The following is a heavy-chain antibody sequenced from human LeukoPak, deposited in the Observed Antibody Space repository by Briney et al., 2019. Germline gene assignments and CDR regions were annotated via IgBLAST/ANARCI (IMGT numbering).Heavy chain of an antibody. Sequence: PGGSLRLSCAASGSTFNNYAMHGVRQAPGKGLEYVSAISSNGGSTYYANSVKGRFTISRDNSKNTLYLQMGSLRDEDMAVYYCARVDRGGLDPWGQGTLVTVSS. D-gene: IGHD4-23*01. CDR3: ARVDRGGLDP. V-gene: IGHV3-64*01. CDR1: GSTFNNYA. J-gene: IGHJ5*02. CDR2: ISSNGGST.